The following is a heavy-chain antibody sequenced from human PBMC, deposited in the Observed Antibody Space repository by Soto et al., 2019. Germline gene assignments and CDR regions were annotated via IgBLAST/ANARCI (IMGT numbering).Heavy chain of an antibody. D-gene: IGHD6-13*01. V-gene: IGHV3-23*01. CDR3: TSTYSTNWYARN. CDR2: IGGTGAGT. Sequence: PGGSLRLSCVCSGFAFSFYAMTWVRQAPGKGLEWVSGIGGTGAGTHYADSVKARFTISRDNSKNTLYLQMNSLRAEDTAVYYCTSTYSTNWYARNWGQGTPVSVS. CDR1: GFAFSFYA. J-gene: IGHJ4*02.